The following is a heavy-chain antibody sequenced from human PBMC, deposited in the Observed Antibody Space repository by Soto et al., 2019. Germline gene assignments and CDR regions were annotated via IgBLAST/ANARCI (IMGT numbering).Heavy chain of an antibody. CDR1: GFSFSSHW. CDR3: ARGTAVMDY. Sequence: GSLRLSCAASGFSFSSHWMHWVRQAPGKGLVWVSRISSDGSSTSYADSVKGRFTISRDNSKNTLYLQMKSLRAEDTAVYYCARGTAVMDYWGQGTLVTVSS. J-gene: IGHJ4*02. D-gene: IGHD3-16*01. CDR2: ISSDGSST. V-gene: IGHV3-74*01.